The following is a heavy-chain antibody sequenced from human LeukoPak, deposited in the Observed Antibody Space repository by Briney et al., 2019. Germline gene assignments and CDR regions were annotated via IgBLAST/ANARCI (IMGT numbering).Heavy chain of an antibody. J-gene: IGHJ4*02. Sequence: ASVKVSCKASGYTFTGYYMHWVRQAPGQGLEWMGRINPNNGGTNYAQKFQGRVIMTRDTPIKTAYMELSRLRSDDTAVYYCASYIATFGGVIVRAAFDYWGQGTLVTVSS. V-gene: IGHV1-2*06. CDR1: GYTFTGYY. CDR2: INPNNGGT. D-gene: IGHD3-16*02. CDR3: ASYIATFGGVIVRAAFDY.